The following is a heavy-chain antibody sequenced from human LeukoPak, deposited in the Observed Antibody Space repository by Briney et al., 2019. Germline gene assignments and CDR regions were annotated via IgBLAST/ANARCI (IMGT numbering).Heavy chain of an antibody. CDR2: INHSGST. J-gene: IGHJ5*02. D-gene: IGHD6-19*01. CDR1: GGSFSGYY. CDR3: ARRYSSGWYLGRRFDP. Sequence: SETLSLTCAVYGGSFSGYYWSWIRQPPGKGLEWIGEINHSGSTNYNPSLKSRVTISVDTSKNQFSLKLSSVTAADTAVYYCARRYSSGWYLGRRFDPWGQGTLVTVSS. V-gene: IGHV4-34*01.